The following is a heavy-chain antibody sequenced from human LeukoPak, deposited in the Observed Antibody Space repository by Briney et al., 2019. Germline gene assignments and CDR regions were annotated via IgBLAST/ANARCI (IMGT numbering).Heavy chain of an antibody. D-gene: IGHD3-22*01. J-gene: IGHJ5*02. CDR2: IYHSGST. CDR3: ARGDYDSSESFWFDP. V-gene: IGHV4-30-2*01. CDR1: GGSISSGGYS. Sequence: KPSETLSLTCAVSGGSISSGGYSWSWIRQPPGKGLEWIGYIYHSGSTYYNPSLKSRVTISVDRSKNQFSLKLSSVTAADTAVYYCARGDYDSSESFWFDPWGQGTLVTVSS.